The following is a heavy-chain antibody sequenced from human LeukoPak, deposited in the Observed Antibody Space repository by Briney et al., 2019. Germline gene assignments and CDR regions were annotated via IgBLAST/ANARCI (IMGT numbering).Heavy chain of an antibody. D-gene: IGHD2-21*02. CDR1: GVSFDDYY. CDR3: TRMTAGHDY. V-gene: IGHV4-34*01. CDR2: INHSGYT. J-gene: IGHJ4*02. Sequence: PSETLSLTCAVSGVSFDDYYWRWVRQTPGKGLEWIGEINHSGYTNDSPSLKSRVTLSIDTNRKHFSLNLRSGTVADTGIYCCTRMTAGHDYWGQGTLVTVSS.